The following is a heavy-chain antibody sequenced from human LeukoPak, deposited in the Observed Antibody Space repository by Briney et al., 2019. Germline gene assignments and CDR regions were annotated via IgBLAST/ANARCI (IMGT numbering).Heavy chain of an antibody. CDR2: ISGTGGST. D-gene: IGHD2-15*01. J-gene: IGHJ5*02. V-gene: IGHV3-23*01. CDR1: GFTFSTYA. Sequence: PGGSLRLSCAASGFTFSTYAMTWVRQAPGKGLEWVSLISGTGGSTYYADSVKGRFTISRDNSKNTLYLQMYSLRAEDTAVYYCAKGKFSSYCSGGSCTSGGLDPWGQGTLVTVSS. CDR3: AKGKFSSYCSGGSCTSGGLDP.